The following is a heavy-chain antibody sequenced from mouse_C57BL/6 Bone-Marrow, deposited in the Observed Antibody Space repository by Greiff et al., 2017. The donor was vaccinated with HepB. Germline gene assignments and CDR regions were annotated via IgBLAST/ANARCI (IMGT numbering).Heavy chain of an antibody. D-gene: IGHD6-1*01. J-gene: IGHJ2*01. Sequence: QVQLQQSGAELARPGASVKLSCKASGYTFTSYGISWVKQRTGQGLEWIGEIYPSSGNTYYNEKFKGKATLTADKSSSTAYMELRSLTSEDSAVYFCARGSSNFPYWGQGTTLTVSS. V-gene: IGHV1-81*01. CDR2: IYPSSGNT. CDR1: GYTFTSYG. CDR3: ARGSSNFPY.